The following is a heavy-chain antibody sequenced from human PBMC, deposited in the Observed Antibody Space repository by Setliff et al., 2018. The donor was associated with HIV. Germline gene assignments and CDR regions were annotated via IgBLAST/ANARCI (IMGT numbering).Heavy chain of an antibody. CDR1: GFTFSSHW. CDR2: IKQDESEE. D-gene: IGHD1-1*01. J-gene: IGHJ4*02. Sequence: GGSLRLSCAASGFTFSSHWMSWVRQAPGKGLEWVANIKQDESEEWYADSVKGRFTISRDNTKNSLYLQINSLSAEDTAVYYCAREAYRLPWIDNWGQGTLVTVTS. V-gene: IGHV3-7*03. CDR3: AREAYRLPWIDN.